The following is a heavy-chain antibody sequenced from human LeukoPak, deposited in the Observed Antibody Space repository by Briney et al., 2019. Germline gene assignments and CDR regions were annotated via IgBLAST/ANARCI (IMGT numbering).Heavy chain of an antibody. CDR2: ISYDGSNK. D-gene: IGHD2-2*01. CDR1: GFTFSTYG. Sequence: RSLRLSRAASGFTFSTYGMHWVRQAPGKGLEGVAVISYDGSNKYYADSVKGRFTISRDNSKNTLYLQMNSLRAEDTAVYYCAKTAWELGYCSSTSCYHFDYWGQGTLVTVSS. CDR3: AKTAWELGYCSSTSCYHFDY. J-gene: IGHJ4*02. V-gene: IGHV3-30*18.